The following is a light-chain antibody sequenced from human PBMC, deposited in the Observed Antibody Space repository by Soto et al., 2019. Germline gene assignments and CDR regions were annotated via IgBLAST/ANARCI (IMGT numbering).Light chain of an antibody. CDR3: QQYNNWPPWT. V-gene: IGKV3-15*01. CDR1: QSVSSN. Sequence: EIVMTQSPATLSESPGERATLSCRASQSVSSNLAWYQQKPGQAPRLLMHGASTRSTGIPARISGSGSGTEFTPTISSLQSEDFAAYYCQQYNNWPPWTFGQGTKLEIK. CDR2: GAS. J-gene: IGKJ1*01.